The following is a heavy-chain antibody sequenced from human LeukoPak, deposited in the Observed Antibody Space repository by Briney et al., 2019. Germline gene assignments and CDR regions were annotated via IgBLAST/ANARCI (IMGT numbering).Heavy chain of an antibody. CDR3: ARGGGGFGELLGY. V-gene: IGHV1-2*02. D-gene: IGHD3-10*01. CDR1: GYTFTGYY. CDR2: INPNSGGT. J-gene: IGHJ4*02. Sequence: GASVKVSCKASGYTFTGYYMHWVRQAPGQGLEWMGWINPNSGGTNYAQKFQGRVTMTRDTSISTAYMELSRLRSDDTAVYCCARGGGGFGELLGYWGQGALVTVSS.